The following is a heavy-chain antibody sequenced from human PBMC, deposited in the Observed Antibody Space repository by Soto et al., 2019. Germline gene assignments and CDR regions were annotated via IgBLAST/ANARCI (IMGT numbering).Heavy chain of an antibody. CDR1: GFTFSSYW. Sequence: EVQLVESGGGLVQPGGSLKLSCAASGFTFSSYWMHWVRQAPGKGLVWVSRINSDGSSTSYADSVKGRFTISRDNAKNTLYLQMNSLRAEDTAVYYCAKGDWLFPMRYYYGMDVWGQGTTVTVSS. CDR2: INSDGSST. D-gene: IGHD3-9*01. CDR3: AKGDWLFPMRYYYGMDV. V-gene: IGHV3-74*01. J-gene: IGHJ6*02.